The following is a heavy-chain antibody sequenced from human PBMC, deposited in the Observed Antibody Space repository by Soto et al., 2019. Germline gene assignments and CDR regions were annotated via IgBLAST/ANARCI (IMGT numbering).Heavy chain of an antibody. CDR2: IFYTLGT. CDR1: GGSTSSDS. J-gene: IGHJ2*01. D-gene: IGHD6-13*01. V-gene: IGHV4-59*01. Sequence: SETLSLTCTASGGSTSSDSWSWIRQPPGKGLEWIGFIFYTLGTRYNPSLESRVTISLDTSQNQFSLKFHSVTAAHTAVYYWATRYPSSTGWY. CDR3: ATRYPSSTGWY.